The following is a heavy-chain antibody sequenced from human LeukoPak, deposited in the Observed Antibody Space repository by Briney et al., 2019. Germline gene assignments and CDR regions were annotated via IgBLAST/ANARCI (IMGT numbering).Heavy chain of an antibody. CDR1: GGSINSYY. Sequence: PSETLSLTCTVSGGSINSYYWSWIRQPPGKGLEWIGYIYYTGSTNYNPSLKSRVTISIDTSKNQFSLNLSSVTAADTAVYYCARMATIFVFDYWGQGTLVTVSS. V-gene: IGHV4-59*01. CDR2: IYYTGST. J-gene: IGHJ4*02. D-gene: IGHD5-24*01. CDR3: ARMATIFVFDY.